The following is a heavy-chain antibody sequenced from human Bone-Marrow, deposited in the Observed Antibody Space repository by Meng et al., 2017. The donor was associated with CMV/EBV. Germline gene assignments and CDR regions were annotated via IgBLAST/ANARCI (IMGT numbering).Heavy chain of an antibody. J-gene: IGHJ4*02. D-gene: IGHD1-1*01. CDR2: IYYSGST. CDR3: ARDGSPNLPIDY. Sequence: SETLSLTCNVSGGSISRSNYYWGWIRQPPGKGLEWIGSIYYSGSTYYNPSLKSRVTISVDTSKNQFSLKLSSVTAADTAVYYCARDGSPNLPIDYWGQGTLVTVSS. CDR1: GGSISRSNYY. V-gene: IGHV4-39*07.